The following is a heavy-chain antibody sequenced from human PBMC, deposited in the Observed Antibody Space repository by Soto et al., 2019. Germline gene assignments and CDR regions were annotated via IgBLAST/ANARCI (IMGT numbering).Heavy chain of an antibody. CDR1: GGSFSGYY. V-gene: IGHV4-34*01. CDR2: INHSGST. CDR3: AREGDYCSSTSCYHQPPQFDP. Sequence: QVQLQQWGAGLLKPSETLSLTCAVYGGSFSGYYWSWIRQPPGKGLEWIGEINHSGSTNYNPSLMSRVTISVDTSKNQFSLKLSSVPAAATAVYYCAREGDYCSSTSCYHQPPQFDPWGQGTLVTVSS. J-gene: IGHJ5*02. D-gene: IGHD2-2*01.